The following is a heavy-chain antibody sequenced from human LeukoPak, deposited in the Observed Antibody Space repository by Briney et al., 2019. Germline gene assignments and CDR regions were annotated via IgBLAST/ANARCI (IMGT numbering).Heavy chain of an antibody. CDR3: ARGDSSSWSSYYYYYMDV. D-gene: IGHD6-13*01. CDR1: GGSISSSNW. J-gene: IGHJ6*03. CDR2: IYHSGST. V-gene: IGHV4-4*02. Sequence: SETLSLTCAVSGGSISSSNWWSWIRQPPGKGLEWIGEIYHSGSTNYNPSLKSRVTISVDKSKTQFSLKLSSVTAADTAVYYCARGDSSSWSSYYYYYMDVWGKGTTVTVSS.